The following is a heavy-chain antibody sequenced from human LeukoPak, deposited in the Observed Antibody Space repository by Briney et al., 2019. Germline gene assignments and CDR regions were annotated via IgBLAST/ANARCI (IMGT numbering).Heavy chain of an antibody. D-gene: IGHD5-12*01. V-gene: IGHV4-59*01. J-gene: IGHJ3*02. CDR2: IYYSGCT. CDR3: ARSGAFDI. Sequence: SETLSLTCTVSGGSISSYYWSWIRQPPGKGLEWIGYIYYSGCTNYNPSLKSRVTISVDTSKNQFSLKLSSVTAADTAVYYCARSGAFDIWGQGTMVTVSS. CDR1: GGSISSYY.